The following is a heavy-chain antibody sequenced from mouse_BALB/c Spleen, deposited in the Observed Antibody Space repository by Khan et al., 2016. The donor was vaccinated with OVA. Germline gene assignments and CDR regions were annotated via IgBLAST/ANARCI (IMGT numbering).Heavy chain of an antibody. CDR1: GFSLTNFG. J-gene: IGHJ1*01. CDR3: ARHRFGYFDV. Sequence: QVQLKESGPDLVAPSQSLSITCTVSGFSLTNFGVHWVRQPPGKGLEWLVVIWSDGSTNYNSALKSRLSISQDNSKSQGFLKMKSRQNDDTAMYYCARHRFGYFDVWGAGTTVTVSS. V-gene: IGHV2-6-2*01. CDR2: IWSDGST.